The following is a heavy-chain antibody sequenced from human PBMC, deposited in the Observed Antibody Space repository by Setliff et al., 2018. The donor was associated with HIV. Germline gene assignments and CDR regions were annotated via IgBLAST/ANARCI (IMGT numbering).Heavy chain of an antibody. CDR1: GYTFTSYD. CDR3: ARGYSGYDSYYFDY. J-gene: IGHJ4*02. V-gene: IGHV1-8*03. CDR2: MNPNSGNT. Sequence: VSCKASGYTFTSYDIHWLRQATGQGLEWMGWMNPNSGNTGYAQKFQGRVTITRKTSISTAFMELSSLRSEDTAVYYCARGYSGYDSYYFDYWGQGTLVTVSS. D-gene: IGHD5-12*01.